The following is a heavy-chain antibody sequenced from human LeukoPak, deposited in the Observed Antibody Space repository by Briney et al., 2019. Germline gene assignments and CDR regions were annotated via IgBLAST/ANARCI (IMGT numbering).Heavy chain of an antibody. Sequence: PSETLSLTCTISGFSIRSGYYWGWIRQPAGKGLEWIGRIYTSGSTNYNPSLKSRVTISVDTSKNQFSLKLSSVTAADTAVYYCASVVVPAAIEGYYYMDVWGKGTTVTVSS. CDR1: GFSIRSGYY. J-gene: IGHJ6*03. CDR2: IYTSGST. CDR3: ASVVVPAAIEGYYYMDV. V-gene: IGHV4-61*02. D-gene: IGHD2-2*02.